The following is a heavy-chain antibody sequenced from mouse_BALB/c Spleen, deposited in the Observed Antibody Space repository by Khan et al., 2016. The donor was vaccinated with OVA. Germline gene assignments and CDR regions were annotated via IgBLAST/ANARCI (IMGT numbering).Heavy chain of an antibody. CDR1: GFNIKDTY. CDR2: IDPANGNT. CDR3: ATYFFGSSRYFDY. J-gene: IGHJ2*01. Sequence: VRLQQSGAELVKPGASVKLSCTASGFNIKDTYMHWVKQRPEQGLEWIGRIDPANGNTKYDPKFQGKATITADTSSKTAYLQLSSLTSEGTAVYYCATYFFGSSRYFDYWGQGTTLTVSS. D-gene: IGHD1-1*01. V-gene: IGHV14-3*02.